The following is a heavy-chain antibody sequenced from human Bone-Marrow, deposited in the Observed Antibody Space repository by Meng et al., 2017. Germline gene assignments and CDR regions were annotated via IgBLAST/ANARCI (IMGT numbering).Heavy chain of an antibody. D-gene: IGHD3-16*01. CDR2: IYYSGTT. J-gene: IGHJ5*02. CDR3: ARDIRQGGNIWFDP. Sequence: QGPQHASGPGLVKPSQTLSLTCTVSGGSISSGGYYWSWIRQHPGKGLEWIGYIYYSGTTYYNPSLSSLVTISVDTSKNQFSLNLSSVTAADTAVYYCARDIRQGGNIWFDPWGQGTLVTVSS. CDR1: GGSISSGGYY. V-gene: IGHV4-31*01.